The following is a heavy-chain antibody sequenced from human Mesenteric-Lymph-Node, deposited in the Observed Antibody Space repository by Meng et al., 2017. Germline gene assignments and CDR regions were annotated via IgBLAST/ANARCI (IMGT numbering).Heavy chain of an antibody. CDR1: GFTVSSNY. V-gene: IGHV3-53*04. CDR2: IYSGGST. D-gene: IGHD6-19*01. Sequence: GESLKISCAASGFTVSSNYMSWVRQAPGKGLEWISVIYSGGSTYYADSVKGRFTISRHNSKNTLYLQMNSLRAEDTAVYYCARDYLDSSGWYSIQHWGQGTLVTVSS. CDR3: ARDYLDSSGWYSIQH. J-gene: IGHJ1*01.